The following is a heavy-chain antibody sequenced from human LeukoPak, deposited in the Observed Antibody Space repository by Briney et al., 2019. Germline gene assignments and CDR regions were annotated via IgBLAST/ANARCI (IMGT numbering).Heavy chain of an antibody. Sequence: ASVKVSCKASGYTFTSYGISWVRQAPGQGLEWMGWISAYNGNTNYAQKLQGRVTMTTDTSTSTAYMELRSLRSDDTAVYYCARGADDYVWGSYRYITTGFGYWGQGTLVTVSS. CDR3: ARGADDYVWGSYRYITTGFGY. D-gene: IGHD3-16*02. V-gene: IGHV1-18*04. J-gene: IGHJ4*02. CDR2: ISAYNGNT. CDR1: GYTFTSYG.